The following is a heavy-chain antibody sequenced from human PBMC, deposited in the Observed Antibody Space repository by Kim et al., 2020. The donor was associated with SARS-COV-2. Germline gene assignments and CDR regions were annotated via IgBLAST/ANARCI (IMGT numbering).Heavy chain of an antibody. CDR2: ISSSSSTI. J-gene: IGHJ5*02. V-gene: IGHV3-48*02. CDR1: GFTFSSYS. Sequence: GSLRLSCAASGFTFSSYSMNWVRQAPGKGLEWVSYISSSSSTIYYADSVKGRFTISRDNAKNSLYLQMNSLRDEDTAVYYCASTQGQSNWFDPWGQGTLVTVSS. CDR3: ASTQGQSNWFDP. D-gene: IGHD2-15*01.